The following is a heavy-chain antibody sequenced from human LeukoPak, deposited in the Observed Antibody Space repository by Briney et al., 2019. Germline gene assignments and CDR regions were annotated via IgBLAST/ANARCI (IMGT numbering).Heavy chain of an antibody. Sequence: NPSETLSLTCTVSGGSISSYYWSWIRQPPGKGLEWIGYIYYSGSTNYNPSLKSRVTISVDTSKNQFSLRLTSVTAAGTAVYYCARQEQQLIYNWFDPWGQGTLVTVSS. CDR3: ARQEQQLIYNWFDP. J-gene: IGHJ5*02. CDR1: GGSISSYY. D-gene: IGHD6-13*01. V-gene: IGHV4-59*01. CDR2: IYYSGST.